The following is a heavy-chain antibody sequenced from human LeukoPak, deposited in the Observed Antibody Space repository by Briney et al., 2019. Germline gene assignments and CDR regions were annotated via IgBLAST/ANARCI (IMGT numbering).Heavy chain of an antibody. CDR3: ARETILEWSFDY. V-gene: IGHV4-59*06. CDR2: IYYSGST. D-gene: IGHD3-3*01. CDR1: GGSISSYY. J-gene: IGHJ4*02. Sequence: SETLSLTCTVSGGSISSYYWSWIRQHPGKGLEWIGYIYYSGSTYYNPSLKSRVTISVDTSKNQFSLKLSSVTAADTAVYYCARETILEWSFDYWGQGTLVTVSS.